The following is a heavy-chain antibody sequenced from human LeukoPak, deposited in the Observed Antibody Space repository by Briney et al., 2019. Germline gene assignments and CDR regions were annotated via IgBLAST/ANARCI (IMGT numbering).Heavy chain of an antibody. CDR2: INTNTGNP. J-gene: IGHJ5*02. Sequence: GASVKVSCKASGYTFTSYGISWVRQAPGQGLEWMGWINTNTGNPTYAQGFTGRFVFSLDTSVSAAYLQISSLKAEDTAVYYCARSDAYYYDSSGYYNWFDPWGQGTLVTVSS. CDR1: GYTFTSYG. CDR3: ARSDAYYYDSSGYYNWFDP. D-gene: IGHD3-22*01. V-gene: IGHV7-4-1*02.